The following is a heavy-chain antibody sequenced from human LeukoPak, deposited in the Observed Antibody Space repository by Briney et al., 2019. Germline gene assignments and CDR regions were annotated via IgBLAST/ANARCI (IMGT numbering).Heavy chain of an antibody. CDR2: MYHSGST. V-gene: IGHV4-38-2*02. J-gene: IGHJ5*02. CDR3: ARGSAVLLWFGHARNWFDP. D-gene: IGHD3-10*01. CDR1: GYSISSGYY. Sequence: SETLSLTCTVSGYSISSGYYWGWIRQPPGKGLEWIGSMYHSGSTYYNPSLKSRVAMSVDTSKNQFSLKLSSVTAADTAVYYCARGSAVLLWFGHARNWFDPWGQGTLVTVSS.